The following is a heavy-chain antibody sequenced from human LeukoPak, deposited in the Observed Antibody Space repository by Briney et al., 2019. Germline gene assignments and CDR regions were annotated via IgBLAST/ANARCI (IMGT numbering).Heavy chain of an antibody. CDR2: IIPIFGTA. CDR1: GGTFSSYA. D-gene: IGHD4-11*01. CDR3: ARGLMTTVTSFLYYYYMDV. Sequence: RRASVKVSCKASGGTFSSYAISWVRQAPGQGLEWMGGIIPIFGTANYAQKFQGRVTITADESTSTAYMELSSLRSEDTAVYYCARGLMTTVTSFLYYYYMDVWGKGTTVTVSS. J-gene: IGHJ6*03. V-gene: IGHV1-69*01.